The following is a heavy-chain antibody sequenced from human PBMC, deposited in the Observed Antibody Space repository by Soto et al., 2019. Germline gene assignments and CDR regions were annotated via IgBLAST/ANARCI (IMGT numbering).Heavy chain of an antibody. J-gene: IGHJ4*02. D-gene: IGHD3-3*01. CDR2: VYHTGRT. Sequence: SETLSLTCTVSGGSFKSGSYAWSWIRQPPGKGLEWIGYVYHTGRTSYNPSLKSRVSISMDTSKNQFSLNLDSVTAADTAVYFCARDFAYFDSWGKGTLVTVSS. CDR3: ARDFAYFDS. V-gene: IGHV4-61*01. CDR1: GGSFKSGSYA.